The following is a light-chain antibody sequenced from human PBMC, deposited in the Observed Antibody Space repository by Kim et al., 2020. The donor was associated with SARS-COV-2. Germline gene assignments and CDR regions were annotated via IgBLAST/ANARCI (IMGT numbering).Light chain of an antibody. CDR2: DAS. V-gene: IGKV1D-13*01. Sequence: ESVGDRVTITSRPSQGISRALAWYQQKPGKAPKLLIYDASSLESGIPSRFSGSGSGTDFTLTISSLQPEDFATYYCQQFNNYPLTFGGGTKVDIK. CDR1: QGISRA. CDR3: QQFNNYPLT. J-gene: IGKJ4*01.